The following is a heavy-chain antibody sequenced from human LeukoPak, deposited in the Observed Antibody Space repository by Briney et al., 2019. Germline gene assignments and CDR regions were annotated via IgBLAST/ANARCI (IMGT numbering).Heavy chain of an antibody. CDR1: GFTFSSYA. CDR2: ISYDGSNK. V-gene: IGHV3-30-3*01. D-gene: IGHD6-19*01. J-gene: IGHJ3*02. Sequence: GGSLRLSCAASGFTFSSYAMHWVRQAPGKGLEWVAVISYDGSNKYYADSVKGRFTISRDNSKNTLYLQMNSLRAEDTAVYYCARGGMIAVARAFDIWGQGTMVTVSS. CDR3: ARGGMIAVARAFDI.